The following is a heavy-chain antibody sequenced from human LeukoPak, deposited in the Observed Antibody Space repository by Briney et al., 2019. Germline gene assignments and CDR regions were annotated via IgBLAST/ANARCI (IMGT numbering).Heavy chain of an antibody. CDR1: GGSISSGGYY. J-gene: IGHJ4*02. V-gene: IGHV4-30-2*01. Sequence: SQTLSPTCTVSGGSISSGGYYWSWIRQPPGKGLEWIGYIYHSGSTYYNPSLKSRVTISVDRSKNQFSLKLSSVTAADTAVYYCAKLRFLEWLLDYWGQGTLVTVSS. CDR2: IYHSGST. D-gene: IGHD3-3*01. CDR3: AKLRFLEWLLDY.